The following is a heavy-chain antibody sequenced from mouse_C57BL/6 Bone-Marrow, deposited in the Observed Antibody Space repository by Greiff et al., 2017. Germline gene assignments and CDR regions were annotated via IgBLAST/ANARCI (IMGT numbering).Heavy chain of an antibody. CDR1: GYTFTSYD. D-gene: IGHD1-1*01. J-gene: IGHJ1*03. Sequence: QVQLQQSGPELVKPGASVKLSCKASGYTFTSYDINWVKQRPGQGLEWIGWIYPRDGSTKYNEKFKGKATLTVDTSSSTAYMEPHSLTSEDSAVYFCARVEFDGSGGDWYFDVWGTGTTVTVSS. CDR3: ARVEFDGSGGDWYFDV. CDR2: IYPRDGST. V-gene: IGHV1-85*01.